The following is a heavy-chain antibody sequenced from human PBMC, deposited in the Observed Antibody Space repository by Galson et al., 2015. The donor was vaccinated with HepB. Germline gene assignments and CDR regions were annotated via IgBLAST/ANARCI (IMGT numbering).Heavy chain of an antibody. CDR2: ISSSSSYI. CDR1: GFTFSSYS. V-gene: IGHV3-21*01. Sequence: SLRLSCAASGFTFSSYSMNWVRQAPGKGLEWVSSISSSSSYIYYADSVKGRFTISRDNAKNSLYLQMNSLRAEDTAVYYCARDLGGGYCSSTSCYDFDYWGQGTLVTVSS. D-gene: IGHD2-2*01. J-gene: IGHJ4*02. CDR3: ARDLGGGYCSSTSCYDFDY.